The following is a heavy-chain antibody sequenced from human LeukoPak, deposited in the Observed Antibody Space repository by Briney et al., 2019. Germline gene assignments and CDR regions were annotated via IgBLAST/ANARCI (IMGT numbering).Heavy chain of an antibody. CDR2: ISSSGSTI. J-gene: IGHJ5*02. CDR3: ARDLERGKQWLVFRFDP. D-gene: IGHD6-19*01. V-gene: IGHV3-48*04. Sequence: GGSLRLSCAASGFTFSIYGMSWVRQAPGKGLEWVSYISSSGSTIYYADSVKGRFTISRDNAKNSLYLQMNSLRAEDTAVYYCARDLERGKQWLVFRFDPWGQGTLVTVSS. CDR1: GFTFSIYG.